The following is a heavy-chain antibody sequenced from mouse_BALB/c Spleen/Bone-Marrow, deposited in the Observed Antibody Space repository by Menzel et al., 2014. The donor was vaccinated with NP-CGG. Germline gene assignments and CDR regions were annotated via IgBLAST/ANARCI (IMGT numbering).Heavy chain of an antibody. CDR3: ARLEEGYGNYEGYYYALDY. D-gene: IGHD2-10*02. J-gene: IGHJ4*01. Sequence: EVKLMESGPSLVKPSQTLSLTCSVTGDSITSGYWNWIRKFPGNKLEYMGYISYSGITYYNPSLKSRISITRDTSKNQYYLQLNSVTTEDTATYFCARLEEGYGNYEGYYYALDYWGQGTSVTASS. V-gene: IGHV3-8*02. CDR1: GDSITSGY. CDR2: ISYSGIT.